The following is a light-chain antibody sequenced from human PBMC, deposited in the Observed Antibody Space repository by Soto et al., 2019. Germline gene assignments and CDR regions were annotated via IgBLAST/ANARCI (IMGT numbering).Light chain of an antibody. CDR3: TSYAGPAPHVV. V-gene: IGLV2-14*01. Sequence: QSVLTQPASVSGSPGQSITISCTGTISDVGGYNYVSWYQHHPGKAPNLMIYEVFNRPSGVSNRFSGSRSGNTASLTISGLQAEYESDYYCTSYAGPAPHVVFGGGTKVTVL. CDR2: EVF. J-gene: IGLJ2*01. CDR1: ISDVGGYNY.